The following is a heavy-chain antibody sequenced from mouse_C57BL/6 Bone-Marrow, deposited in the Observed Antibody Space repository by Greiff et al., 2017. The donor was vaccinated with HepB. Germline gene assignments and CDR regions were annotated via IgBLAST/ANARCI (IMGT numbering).Heavy chain of an antibody. CDR1: GYTFTSYW. CDR2: IYPGSGST. CDR3: ARGGGSFDY. D-gene: IGHD1-1*01. J-gene: IGHJ2*01. V-gene: IGHV1-55*01. Sequence: QVQLQQPGAELVKPGASVKMSCKASGYTFTSYWITWVKQRPGQGLEWIGDIYPGSGSTNYNEKFKSKATLTVGTSSSTAYMQLSSLTSEDSAVYYCARGGGSFDYWGQGTTLTVSS.